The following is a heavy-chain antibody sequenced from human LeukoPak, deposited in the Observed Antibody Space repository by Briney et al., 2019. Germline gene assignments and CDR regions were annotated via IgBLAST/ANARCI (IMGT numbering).Heavy chain of an antibody. CDR2: IYSGGST. V-gene: IGHV3-66*01. D-gene: IGHD4-11*01. CDR1: GFTVSSNY. Sequence: GGSLRLSCAASGFTVSSNYMSWVRQAPGKGLEWVSVIYSGGSTYYADSVKGRFTISRGNSKNTLYLQMNSLRAEDTAVYYCARDYRGPSDYWGQGTLVTVSS. J-gene: IGHJ4*02. CDR3: ARDYRGPSDY.